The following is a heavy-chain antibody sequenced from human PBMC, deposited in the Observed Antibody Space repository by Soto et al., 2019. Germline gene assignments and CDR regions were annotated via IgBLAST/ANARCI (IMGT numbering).Heavy chain of an antibody. CDR3: ARGGEGYNFGAVY. V-gene: IGHV4-39*02. D-gene: IGHD5-12*01. CDR2: IYYSGST. J-gene: IGHJ4*02. Sequence: PSETLSLTCTVSGVSISSSSYYWGWIRKPPGKGLEWIGSIYYSGSTYYNPSLKSRVTISVDTSTNSVYMELRSLRSDDTAVYYCARGGEGYNFGAVYWGQGTPVTVSS. CDR1: GVSISSSSYY.